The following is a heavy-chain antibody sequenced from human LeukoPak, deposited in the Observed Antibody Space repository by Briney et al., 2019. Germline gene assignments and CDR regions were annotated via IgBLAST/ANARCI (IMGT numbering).Heavy chain of an antibody. J-gene: IGHJ4*02. CDR2: ISSSSSTI. CDR1: GFTFSSYS. CDR3: AREPLPEGYYDSSGYPDY. D-gene: IGHD3-22*01. V-gene: IGHV3-48*04. Sequence: GGSLRLSCAASGFTFSSYSMNWVRQAPGKGLEWVSYISSSSSTIYYADSVKGRFTISRDNAKNSLYLQMNSLRAEDTAVYYCAREPLPEGYYDSSGYPDYWGQGTLVTVSS.